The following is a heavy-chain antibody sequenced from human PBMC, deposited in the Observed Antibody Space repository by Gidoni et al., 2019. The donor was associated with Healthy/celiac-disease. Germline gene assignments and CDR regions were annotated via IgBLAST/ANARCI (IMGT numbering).Heavy chain of an antibody. CDR1: GFTFSGYA. CDR3: AKHGDYPARAFDI. CDR2: ISGSGGST. J-gene: IGHJ3*02. D-gene: IGHD4-17*01. Sequence: EVQLLESGGGLVQPGGSLRLSCAASGFTFSGYAMSWVRQAPGKGLEWVSTISGSGGSTYYADSVKGRFNISRDNSKNTLYLQMNSLRAEDTAVYYCAKHGDYPARAFDIWGQGTMVTVSS. V-gene: IGHV3-23*01.